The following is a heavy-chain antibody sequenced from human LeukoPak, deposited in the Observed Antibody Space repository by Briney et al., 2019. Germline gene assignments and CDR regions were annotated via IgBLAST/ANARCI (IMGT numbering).Heavy chain of an antibody. Sequence: SETLSLTCSVPGCSVTNTYWSWIRQSPEKGLEVIGYTYISGDTNYNPSLRGRVSISLDTSQSLLTLKMTSVTATDTAVYYCARMARVFDYWGQGILVTVSS. CDR3: ARMARVFDY. CDR1: GCSVTNTY. J-gene: IGHJ4*02. V-gene: IGHV4-4*09. CDR2: TYISGDT. D-gene: IGHD5-24*01.